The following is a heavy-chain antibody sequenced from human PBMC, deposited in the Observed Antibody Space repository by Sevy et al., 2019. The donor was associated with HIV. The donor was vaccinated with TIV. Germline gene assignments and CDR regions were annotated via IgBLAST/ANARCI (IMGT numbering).Heavy chain of an antibody. V-gene: IGHV3-21*01. CDR2: IGSTGDYI. J-gene: IGHJ2*01. CDR1: GFTFISYS. D-gene: IGHD3-22*01. CDR3: ARDMSYYYSIGNDDWYFDL. Sequence: GGSLRLSCAASGFTFISYSMNWVRQAPGKGLEWVASIGSTGDYIYYADSMKGRFTISRDNAKKSLYLQMKSLRAEDTAVYYCARDMSYYYSIGNDDWYFDLWGRGTLVTVSS.